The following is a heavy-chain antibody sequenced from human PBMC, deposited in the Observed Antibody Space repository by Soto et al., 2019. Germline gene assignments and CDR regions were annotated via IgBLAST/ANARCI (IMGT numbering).Heavy chain of an antibody. J-gene: IGHJ4*02. V-gene: IGHV3-15*01. CDR3: TTDGSGSYPLYYFDY. Sequence: GGSLRLSCAASGFTFSNAWMSWVRQAPGKGLEWVGRIKSKTDGGTTDYAAPVKGRFTISRDDSKNTLYLQMNSLKTEDTAVYYCTTDGSGSYPLYYFDYWGQGTLVTVSS. CDR1: GFTFSNAW. D-gene: IGHD3-10*01. CDR2: IKSKTDGGTT.